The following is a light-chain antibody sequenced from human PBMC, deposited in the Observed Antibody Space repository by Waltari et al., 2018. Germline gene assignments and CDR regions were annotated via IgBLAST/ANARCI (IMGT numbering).Light chain of an antibody. Sequence: QSALTQPRSVSGSPGQSVTISCTGTSRDFGGFDHVSWHQQHPDKAPKLIIFDVTKRPSGVPDRFSGSKSGNTASLTISGLQADDEADYYCFSYAGRYTYIFGTGTKVTVL. V-gene: IGLV2-11*01. CDR2: DVT. CDR1: SRDFGGFDH. CDR3: FSYAGRYTYI. J-gene: IGLJ1*01.